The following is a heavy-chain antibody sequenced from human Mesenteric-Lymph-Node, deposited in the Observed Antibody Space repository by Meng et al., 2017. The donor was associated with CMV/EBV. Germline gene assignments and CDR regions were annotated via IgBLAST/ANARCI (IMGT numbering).Heavy chain of an antibody. D-gene: IGHD6-19*01. CDR3: ARYPRYSSGWYVY. J-gene: IGHJ4*02. Sequence: ASVKVSCKASGYTSTSYGISWVRQAPGQGLEWMGWISAYNGNTNYAQKLQDRVTMTIDRSRSTAHVELRSLRPDDSAVYYCARYPRYSSGWYVYWGQGTLVTVSS. CDR2: ISAYNGNT. CDR1: GYTSTSYG. V-gene: IGHV1-18*01.